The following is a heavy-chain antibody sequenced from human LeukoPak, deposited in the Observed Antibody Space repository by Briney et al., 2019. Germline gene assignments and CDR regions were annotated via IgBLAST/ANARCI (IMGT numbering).Heavy chain of an antibody. CDR2: IYYSGST. V-gene: IGHV4-39*07. CDR3: ARRRAIVGASKGSGRKYYFDY. CDR1: GGSISSSSYY. D-gene: IGHD1-26*01. J-gene: IGHJ4*02. Sequence: SETLSLTCIVSGGSISSSSYYWGWIRQPPGKGLEWIGSIYYSGSTYYNPSLKSRVTISVDTSKNQFSLKLSSVTAADTAVYYCARRRAIVGASKGSGRKYYFDYWGQGTLVTVSS.